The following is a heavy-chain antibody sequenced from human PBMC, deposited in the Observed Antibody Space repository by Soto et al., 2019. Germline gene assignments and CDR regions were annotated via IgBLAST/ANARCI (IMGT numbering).Heavy chain of an antibody. CDR1: GFSFGDYA. Sequence: GVSLRRSCTAAGFSFGDYAMSWVRQAPGKGRERVGFIRSKAYGGTTEYAASVKGRFTISRDDSKSIAYLQMNSLKTQDTAVYYCTSLKTGPQNLDAYYNYGMDIWGQETTVTVSS. V-gene: IGHV3-49*04. CDR3: TSLKTGPQNLDAYYNYGMDI. CDR2: IRSKAYGGTT. J-gene: IGHJ6*02. D-gene: IGHD1-1*01.